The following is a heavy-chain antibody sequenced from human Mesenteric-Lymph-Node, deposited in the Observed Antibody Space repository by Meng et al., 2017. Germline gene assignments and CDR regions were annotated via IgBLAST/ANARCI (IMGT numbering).Heavy chain of an antibody. CDR3: ARADKVRFDY. CDR1: GGSRGSTNW. J-gene: IGHJ4*02. CDR2: IYHSGST. Sequence: GQLQESGPVLVKPSGTLPSPCVVFGGSRGSTNWGSWVRQPPGKGLEWIGEIYHSGSTNYNPSLKSRVSISVDKSKNQFSLKLSSVTAADTAVYYCARADKVRFDYWGQGTLVTVSS. V-gene: IGHV4-4*02.